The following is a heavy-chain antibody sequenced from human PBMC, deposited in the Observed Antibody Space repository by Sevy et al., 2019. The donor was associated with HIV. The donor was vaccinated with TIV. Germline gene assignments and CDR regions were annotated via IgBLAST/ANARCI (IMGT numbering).Heavy chain of an antibody. D-gene: IGHD2-8*01. CDR1: GGSIRSTSHY. J-gene: IGHJ6*02. CDR2: VYYSGKT. V-gene: IGHV4-39*01. CDR3: TRFSNPVVLMVTPSPRWDFGI. Sequence: SETLSLTCTVSGGSIRSTSHYWGWIRQSPGKALEWIGSVYYSGKTNYKWSLRSRVSMSVDTSRNKFSLKLSSVTATDTAVYYCTRFSNPVVLMVTPSPRWDFGIWGQGTTVTFSS.